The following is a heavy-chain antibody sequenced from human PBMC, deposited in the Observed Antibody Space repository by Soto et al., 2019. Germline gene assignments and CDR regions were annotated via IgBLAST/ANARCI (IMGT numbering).Heavy chain of an antibody. CDR3: ARDRTRWGGYYYYGMDV. D-gene: IGHD1-26*01. CDR1: GFTFSSYG. J-gene: IGHJ6*02. V-gene: IGHV3-23*01. Sequence: GGSLRLSCAASGFTFSSYGMSWVRQAPGKGLEWVSAISGNSGSTYYADSVKGRFTISRDNSKNTLYLQMNSLRGEDTAVYYCARDRTRWGGYYYYGMDVWGQGTTVTVSS. CDR2: ISGNSGST.